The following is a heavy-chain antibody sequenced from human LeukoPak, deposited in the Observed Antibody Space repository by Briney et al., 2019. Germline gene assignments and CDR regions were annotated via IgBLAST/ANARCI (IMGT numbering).Heavy chain of an antibody. D-gene: IGHD3-3*01. V-gene: IGHV4-30-2*01. CDR1: GGSISSGGYS. CDR2: IYHSGST. CDR3: ARADSHYDFWSGTKNGAFDI. Sequence: SQTLSLTCAVSGGSISSGGYSWSWIRQPPGKGLEWIGYIYHSGSTYYNPSLKSRVTISVDRSKNQFSLKLSSVTAADTAVYYCARADSHYDFWSGTKNGAFDIWGQGTMVTVSS. J-gene: IGHJ3*02.